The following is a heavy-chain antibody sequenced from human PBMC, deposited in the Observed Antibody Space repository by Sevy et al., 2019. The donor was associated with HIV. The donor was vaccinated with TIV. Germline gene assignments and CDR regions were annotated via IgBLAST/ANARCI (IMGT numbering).Heavy chain of an antibody. CDR1: GFTFITYN. Sequence: GGSLRLSCAASGFTFITYNMNWARQAPGKGLEWVSSVSGSSNYIYYAESLKGRFIISRDNAKNTLYLQINSLRADDTAVYYCARGPPDGSYDYFDYWGQGTLVTVSS. V-gene: IGHV3-21*06. CDR3: ARGPPDGSYDYFDY. CDR2: VSGSSNYI. D-gene: IGHD1-26*01. J-gene: IGHJ4*02.